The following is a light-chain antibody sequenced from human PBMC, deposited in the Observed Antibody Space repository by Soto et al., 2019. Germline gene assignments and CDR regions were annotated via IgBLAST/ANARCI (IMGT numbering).Light chain of an antibody. V-gene: IGKV1-33*01. J-gene: IGKJ4*01. Sequence: DIQMTQSPSSLSASVGDRVTITCQASHDITNYLNWYQQKPGKGPRLLIYGASNLETGVPSRFSGSGFGTDFSFTISILQPEDFATDYCQQYDSLTTFGGGTKVELK. CDR1: HDITNY. CDR2: GAS. CDR3: QQYDSLTT.